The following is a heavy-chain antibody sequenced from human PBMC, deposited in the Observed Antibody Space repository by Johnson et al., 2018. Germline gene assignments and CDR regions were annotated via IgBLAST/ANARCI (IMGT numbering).Heavy chain of an antibody. CDR1: GFTFSSYN. CDR2: ISSSSSYTYYAGSL. V-gene: IGHV3-21*01. D-gene: IGHD3-3*02. J-gene: IGHJ6*02. Sequence: VQLVESGGGLVKPGGSLRLSCAASGFTFSSYNMNWVRQAPGKGLEWISSISSSSSYTYYAGSLYYADSLKGRFTISRDNAKNSLFLQMNSLRAEDTAVYYCARLALYYYGMDVWGQGTTVTVSS. CDR3: ARLALYYYGMDV.